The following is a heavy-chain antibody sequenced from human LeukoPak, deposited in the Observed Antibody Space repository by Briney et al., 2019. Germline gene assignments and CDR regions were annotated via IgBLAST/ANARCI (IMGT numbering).Heavy chain of an antibody. V-gene: IGHV1-69*06. Sequence: GASVKVSCKASGGTFSSYAISWVRQAPGQGLEWMGGIVPIFGTANYAQKFQGRVTITADKSTSTAYMELSSLRSEDTAVYYCARAAPDSQGKWDYGSGSLSYWGQGTLVTVSS. CDR1: GGTFSSYA. D-gene: IGHD3-10*01. CDR3: ARAAPDSQGKWDYGSGSLSY. CDR2: IVPIFGTA. J-gene: IGHJ4*02.